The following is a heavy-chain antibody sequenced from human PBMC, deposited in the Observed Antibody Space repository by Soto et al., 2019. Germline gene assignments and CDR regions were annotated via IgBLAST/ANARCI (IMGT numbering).Heavy chain of an antibody. CDR3: AKDHGTYGTNWIDL. Sequence: GGSLRLSCAASGFTFSIYAMSWVRLTPGKGLEWVSTLSGSDGTTYCADSVKGQFTISREKSKSPLYLQMNRLRAEETAVYYCAKDHGTYGTNWIDLWGEGSLVIVS. D-gene: IGHD3-10*01. V-gene: IGHV3-23*01. J-gene: IGHJ5*01. CDR2: LSGSDGTT. CDR1: GFTFSIYA.